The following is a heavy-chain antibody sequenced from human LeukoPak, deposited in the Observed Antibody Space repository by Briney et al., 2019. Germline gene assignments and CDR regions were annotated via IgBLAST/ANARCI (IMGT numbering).Heavy chain of an antibody. V-gene: IGHV3-30*04. CDR1: GFTFSSYA. Sequence: GRSLSLSCAASGFTFSSYAMHWVRQAPGKGLEWVAVISYDGRNTYYAGSVQGRFTISRDNAKNTLHVQMNSLRPEDTAVFYCAKDASPIAASTTGAFDFWGQGAMVTVSS. CDR3: AKDASPIAASTTGAFDF. CDR2: ISYDGRNT. D-gene: IGHD6-6*01. J-gene: IGHJ3*01.